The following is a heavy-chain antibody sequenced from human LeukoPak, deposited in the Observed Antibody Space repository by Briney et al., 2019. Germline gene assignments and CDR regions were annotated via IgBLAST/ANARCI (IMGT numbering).Heavy chain of an antibody. CDR2: LSGSGGTT. J-gene: IGHJ4*02. Sequence: PGGSLRLSCAASGFTFSNYAMNWVRQAPGKGLEWVSALSGSGGTTYYADSVKGRFTVSRDNSKNTLYLQMNSLRAEDTAVYYRAKDRPGTGGSCYDYWGQGTLVTVSS. D-gene: IGHD2-15*01. CDR3: AKDRPGTGGSCYDY. V-gene: IGHV3-23*01. CDR1: GFTFSNYA.